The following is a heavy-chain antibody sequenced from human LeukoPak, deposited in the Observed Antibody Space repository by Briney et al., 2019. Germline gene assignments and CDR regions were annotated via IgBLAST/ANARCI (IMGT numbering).Heavy chain of an antibody. CDR3: ARAERTVNVFDI. V-gene: IGHV4-4*07. J-gene: IGHJ3*02. D-gene: IGHD1-1*01. CDR2: NYSTGST. Sequence: SETPSLTCTASDFTLISYHWMWIRQSAGKELEWNRRNYSTGSTDYNPSLMSRVTMSVDTAKKQFSLKLRSVTAADTAIYYCARAERTVNVFDIWGQGTKVTVSS. CDR1: DFTLISYH.